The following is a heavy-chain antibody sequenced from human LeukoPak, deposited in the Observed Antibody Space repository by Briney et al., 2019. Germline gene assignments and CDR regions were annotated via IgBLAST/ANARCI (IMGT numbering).Heavy chain of an antibody. CDR1: GGSFSGYY. J-gene: IGHJ4*02. V-gene: IGHV4-59*08. CDR3: ARGFQPYYYGSGSYPLGY. CDR2: IYYTGTT. Sequence: SETLSLTCAVYGGSFSGYYWSWIRQPPGKGLEWIGYIYYTGTTDSNPSLKSRVTISLDTSKNQFSLNLSSVTAADTAVYYCARGFQPYYYGSGSYPLGYWGQGTLVTVSS. D-gene: IGHD3-10*01.